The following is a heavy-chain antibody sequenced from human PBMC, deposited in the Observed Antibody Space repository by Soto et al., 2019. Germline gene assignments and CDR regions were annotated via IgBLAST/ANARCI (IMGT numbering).Heavy chain of an antibody. J-gene: IGHJ4*02. CDR1: GGSISSSSYY. Sequence: PSETLSLTCTVSGGSISSSSYYWGWIRQPPGKGLEWIGSIYYSGSTYYNPSLKSRVTISVDTSKNQFSLKLSSVTAADTAVYYCARHFSCSSTSCYESRPHFWGQGTLVTVSS. V-gene: IGHV4-39*01. CDR3: ARHFSCSSTSCYESRPHF. D-gene: IGHD2-2*01. CDR2: IYYSGST.